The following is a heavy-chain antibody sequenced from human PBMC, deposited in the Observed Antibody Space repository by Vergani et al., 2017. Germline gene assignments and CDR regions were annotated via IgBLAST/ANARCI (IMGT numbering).Heavy chain of an antibody. CDR3: ARSGRSRGVALN. CDR1: GFTFSSDW. CDR2: IKQDGSEK. D-gene: IGHD3-10*01. Sequence: EVQLVESGGGLVQPGGSLRLSCAASGFTFSSDWMSWVRQAPGKGLEWVANIKQDGSEKYYVDSVKGRFTISRDNAKNSLYLQMNSLRAEDTAVYYCARSGRSRGVALNWGQGTLVTVSS. J-gene: IGHJ4*02. V-gene: IGHV3-7*03.